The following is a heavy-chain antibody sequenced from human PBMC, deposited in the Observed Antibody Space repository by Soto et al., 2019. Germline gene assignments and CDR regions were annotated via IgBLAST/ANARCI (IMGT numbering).Heavy chain of an antibody. CDR3: AKRRGAGGHFDY. CDR1: GFTFSSYA. J-gene: IGHJ4*02. V-gene: IGHV3-23*01. CDR2: VSIGGST. Sequence: GGSLRLSCAASGFTFSSYAMGWVRQGPGKGLEWVVVVSIGGSTHYADSVRGRFTISRDNSKNTLSLQMNSLTAEDTAVYFCAKRRGAGGHFDYWGQGALVTVSS. D-gene: IGHD2-15*01.